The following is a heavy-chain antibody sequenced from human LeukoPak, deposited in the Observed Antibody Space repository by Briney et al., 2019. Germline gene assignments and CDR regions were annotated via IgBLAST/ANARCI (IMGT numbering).Heavy chain of an antibody. CDR1: GGSISSYY. D-gene: IGHD4-23*01. Sequence: SSETLSLTCTVSGGSISSYYWGWIRQPPGKGLEWIGYIYYSGSTNYNPSLKSRVTISVDTSKNQFSLKLSSVTAADTAVYYCXXXXXXXXXXYTVGTDYYYGMDVWGQGTTVTVSS. CDR3: XXXXXXXXXXYTVGTDYYYGMDV. J-gene: IGHJ6*02. V-gene: IGHV4-59*01. CDR2: IYYSGST.